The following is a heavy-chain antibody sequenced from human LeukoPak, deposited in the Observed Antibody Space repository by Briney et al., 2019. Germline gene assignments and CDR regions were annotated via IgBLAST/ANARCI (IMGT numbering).Heavy chain of an antibody. CDR1: GGSTSSGDYY. J-gene: IGHJ4*02. CDR3: ARHQAGARYRFDY. CDR2: IYYNGDT. Sequence: SETLSLICTVSGGSTSSGDYYWGWIRQAPGMELEWIGSIYYNGDTYYNPSLKSRVTISIDTSKNYFSVRLSSMTAADTAVYYCARHQAGARYRFDYWGQGNLVTVSS. V-gene: IGHV4-39*01. D-gene: IGHD1-26*01.